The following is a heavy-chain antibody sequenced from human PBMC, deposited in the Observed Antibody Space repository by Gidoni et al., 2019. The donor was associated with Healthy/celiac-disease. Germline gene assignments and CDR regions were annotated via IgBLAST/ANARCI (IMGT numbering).Heavy chain of an antibody. CDR3: ARYLVGAYQFDY. CDR1: GGTFSSYA. J-gene: IGHJ4*02. V-gene: IGHV1-69*01. CDR2: IIPIFGTA. D-gene: IGHD1-26*01. Sequence: QVQLVQSGAAGQKPGSSVKVSCKASGGTFSSYAISWVRQAPGQGLEWMGGIIPIFGTANYAQKFQGRVTITADESTSTAYMELSSLRSEDTAVYYCARYLVGAYQFDYWGQGTLVTVSS.